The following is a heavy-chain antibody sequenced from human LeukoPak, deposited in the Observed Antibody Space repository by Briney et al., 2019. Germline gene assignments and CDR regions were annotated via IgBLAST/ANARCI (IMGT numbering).Heavy chain of an antibody. V-gene: IGHV4-39*07. CDR3: ARDRRLTMIVVVTSGGFDP. D-gene: IGHD3-22*01. CDR1: GGSISSSSYY. J-gene: IGHJ5*02. Sequence: SETLSLTCTVSGGSISSSSYYWGWIRQPPGKGLEWIGSIYYSGSTYYNPSLKSRVTISVDTSKNQFSLKLSSVTAADTAVYYCARDRRLTMIVVVTSGGFDPWGQGTLVTVSS. CDR2: IYYSGST.